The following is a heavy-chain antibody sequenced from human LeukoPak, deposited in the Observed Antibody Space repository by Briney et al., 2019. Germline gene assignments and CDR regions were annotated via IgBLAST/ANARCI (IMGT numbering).Heavy chain of an antibody. J-gene: IGHJ4*02. CDR3: AKLRRYYYDSTGYSDY. CDR1: GFTFSDYA. CDR2: VSSSAGST. V-gene: IGHV3-23*01. D-gene: IGHD3-22*01. Sequence: GGSLRLSCAASGFTFSDYAMSWVRQAPGKGLEWVSSVSSSAGSTSYADSVKGRFTISRGNSKNTLYLQMKSLRAEDTAVYFCAKLRRYYYDSTGYSDYWGQGTLVTVSS.